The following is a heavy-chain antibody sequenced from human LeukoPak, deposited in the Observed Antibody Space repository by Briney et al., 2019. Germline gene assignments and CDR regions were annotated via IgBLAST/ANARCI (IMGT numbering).Heavy chain of an antibody. J-gene: IGHJ3*02. CDR3: ARLNGDGFDI. Sequence: SETLSLXCTVSGGSHGGYYWYWIRQPAGKGLEWIGRIYSSGSTNYAPSLKSRVTMSIDTSKKHLSLKLNTVTAADTAVYYCARLNGDGFDIWGQGTKVTVSS. D-gene: IGHD2-8*01. V-gene: IGHV4-4*07. CDR2: IYSSGST. CDR1: GGSHGGYY.